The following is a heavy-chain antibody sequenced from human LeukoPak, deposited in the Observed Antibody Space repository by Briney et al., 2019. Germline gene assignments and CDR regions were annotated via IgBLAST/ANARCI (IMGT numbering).Heavy chain of an antibody. CDR3: ARESTMVRGVHDY. Sequence: SETLTLTCTASGGSISSYYRSWIRQPPGKGLEWIGYIYYGGSTNYNPSLKSRVTISVDTSKNQFSLKLSSVTAADTAVYYCARESTMVRGVHDYWGQGTLVTVSS. V-gene: IGHV4-59*01. CDR1: GGSISSYY. CDR2: IYYGGST. D-gene: IGHD3-10*01. J-gene: IGHJ4*02.